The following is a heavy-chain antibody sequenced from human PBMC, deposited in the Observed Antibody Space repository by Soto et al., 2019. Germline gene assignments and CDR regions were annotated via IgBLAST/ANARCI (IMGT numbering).Heavy chain of an antibody. J-gene: IGHJ4*02. CDR2: SNHSGST. CDR3: ARGKGYCTTSSCRECGSCFYDY. V-gene: IGHV4-34*01. CDR1: GGSFTGYY. D-gene: IGHD2-2*01. Sequence: QVQLQQWGAGLLKPSETLSLSCAVYGGSFTGYYWSLIRQPPGKGLEWIGESNHSGSTNYNPSLKSRVTISVDTSKNQFSLKLSSVTAADTAVYYCARGKGYCTTSSCRECGSCFYDYWGQGTLVTVSS.